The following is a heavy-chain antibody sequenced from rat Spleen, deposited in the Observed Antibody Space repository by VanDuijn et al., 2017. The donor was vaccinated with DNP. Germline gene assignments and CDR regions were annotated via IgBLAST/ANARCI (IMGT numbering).Heavy chain of an antibody. CDR2: IINDGKRT. CDR1: GFIFSDYN. D-gene: IGHD1-12*01. CDR3: TTLNFYASLAEYFDY. Sequence: VQLVESGGGLVQPGRSLTLSCAASGFIFSDYNMAWVRQAPKKGLEWVATIINDGKRTYYSDSVKGRFTVSRDNTESNLYLQTDSLRSEDTATYYCTTLNFYASLAEYFDYWGQGVMVTVSS. V-gene: IGHV5S10*01. J-gene: IGHJ2*01.